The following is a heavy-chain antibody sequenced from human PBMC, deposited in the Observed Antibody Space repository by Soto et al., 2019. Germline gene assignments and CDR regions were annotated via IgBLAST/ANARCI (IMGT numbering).Heavy chain of an antibody. CDR1: GGSLNGYY. V-gene: IGHV4-59*01. Sequence: QVQLQESGPGLMKPSETLSLTCTVSGGSLNGYYWSWIRQPPGKGLEWIGCISYSGSTNYNSSLRSRVTISIDTSNNQFSLRLDSVTAADTAVYYCARGGAHFDYWGQGALVTVSS. CDR2: ISYSGST. CDR3: ARGGAHFDY. J-gene: IGHJ4*02.